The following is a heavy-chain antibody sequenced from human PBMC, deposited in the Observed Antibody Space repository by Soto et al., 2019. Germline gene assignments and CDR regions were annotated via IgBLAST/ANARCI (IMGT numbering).Heavy chain of an antibody. Sequence: QVQLVQSGAEVKKPGASVKVSCKASGYTFTSYYIHWVRQAPGQGLEWEGIFNPSGDYTSYPQKFQGRLTLTRDTSTSTVYMELSSLRYEDAAMYYCALAQFDYWGQGTLVTVSS. V-gene: IGHV1-46*01. CDR3: ALAQFDY. J-gene: IGHJ4*02. D-gene: IGHD5-12*01. CDR2: FNPSGDYT. CDR1: GYTFTSYY.